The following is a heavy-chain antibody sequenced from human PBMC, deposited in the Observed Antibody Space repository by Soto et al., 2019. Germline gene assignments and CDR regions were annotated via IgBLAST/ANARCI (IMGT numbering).Heavy chain of an antibody. CDR2: IIPILGIA. V-gene: IGHV1-69*04. D-gene: IGHD2-8*01. Sequence: GASVKVSCKASGGTFSSYTISWVRQAPGQGLEWMGRIIPILGIANYAQKFQGRVTITADKSTSTAYMELSSLRSEDTAVYYCARDRPNGVWYGFDPWGQGTLVTVSS. CDR3: ARDRPNGVWYGFDP. CDR1: GGTFSSYT. J-gene: IGHJ5*02.